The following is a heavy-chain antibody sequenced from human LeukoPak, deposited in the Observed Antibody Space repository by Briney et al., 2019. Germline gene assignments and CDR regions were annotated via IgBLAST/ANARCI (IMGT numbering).Heavy chain of an antibody. CDR2: IHRDGRT. CDR1: GVSISSTEW. V-gene: IGHV4-4*02. D-gene: IGHD3-9*01. Sequence: SETLSLTCGVSGVSISSTEWWIWVRQSPGQGLEWIGEIHRDGRTRYSPSLTSRVSMSIDYSKNQFSLKVSSVTAADTAIYYCGKTDIWFNPIDYWGPGSLVIVSS. CDR3: GKTDIWFNPIDY. J-gene: IGHJ4*02.